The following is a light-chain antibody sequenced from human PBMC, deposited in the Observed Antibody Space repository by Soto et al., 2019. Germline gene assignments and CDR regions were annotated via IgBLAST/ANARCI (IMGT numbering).Light chain of an antibody. CDR3: HHHGRSPQP. J-gene: IGKJ1*01. CDR2: GAS. Sequence: EIVLTQSPGTLSLSPGERATLSCRASQSVSSSALAWYQQKPGQAPRLLMYGASSRATGIPDRFSGSGSGTDFSLTISRLEPEDFAVYYCHHHGRSPQPFGQGTRVEIK. V-gene: IGKV3-20*01. CDR1: QSVSSSA.